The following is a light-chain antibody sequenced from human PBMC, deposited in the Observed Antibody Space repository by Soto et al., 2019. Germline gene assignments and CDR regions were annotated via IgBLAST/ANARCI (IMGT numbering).Light chain of an antibody. CDR2: EES. Sequence: DIHLTQSPSSLSASVGDRVTITCRASQAITNNLAWYQQKPGNLPKLLIYEESTLHSGVPSRFSGRKVGTQFTLTIDSLQPEDFATYYCQQVKSYPRTFGGGTKVEIK. CDR3: QQVKSYPRT. V-gene: IGKV1-9*01. J-gene: IGKJ4*01. CDR1: QAITNN.